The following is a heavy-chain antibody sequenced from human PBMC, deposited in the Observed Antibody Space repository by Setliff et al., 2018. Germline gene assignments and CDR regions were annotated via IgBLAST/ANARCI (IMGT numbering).Heavy chain of an antibody. CDR1: GGSISSSSHY. CDR2: IYYTGST. J-gene: IGHJ4*02. CDR3: ARDMGQPYYFES. V-gene: IGHV4-39*07. Sequence: KASETLSLTCTVSGGSISSSSHYWGWIRQPPGKGLEWIGSIYYTGSTYYNPSLKSRVTMSVDTSKRQFSLKLGSATAADTAVYYCARDMGQPYYFESWGLGTLVTVPQ. D-gene: IGHD1-1*01.